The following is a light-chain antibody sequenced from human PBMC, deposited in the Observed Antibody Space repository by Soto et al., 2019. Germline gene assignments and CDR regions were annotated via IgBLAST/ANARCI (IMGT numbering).Light chain of an antibody. V-gene: IGKV1-39*01. Sequence: DIQMTQSPSTLSGSVGDRVTITCRASQDIIRHLNWYQHKPGRAPRLLIYAASTLQSGVPSRFTGSGSGTEFTLTISGLQPEDFATYYCQHSYTVPIAFGQGTRLEIK. J-gene: IGKJ5*01. CDR1: QDIIRH. CDR2: AAS. CDR3: QHSYTVPIA.